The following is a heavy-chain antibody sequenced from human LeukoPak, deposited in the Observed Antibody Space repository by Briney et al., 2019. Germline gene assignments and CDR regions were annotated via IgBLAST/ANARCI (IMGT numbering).Heavy chain of an antibody. Sequence: GGSLRLSCAASGFTFDEYAMHWVRQAPGGGLEWVSLISWDGGSTYYADSVKGRFTISRDNSKNSLYLQMNSLRAEDTALYYCAKDSCSSGYYGYDYWGQGTLVTVSS. D-gene: IGHD3-22*01. CDR3: AKDSCSSGYYGYDY. V-gene: IGHV3-43D*04. CDR2: ISWDGGST. J-gene: IGHJ4*02. CDR1: GFTFDEYA.